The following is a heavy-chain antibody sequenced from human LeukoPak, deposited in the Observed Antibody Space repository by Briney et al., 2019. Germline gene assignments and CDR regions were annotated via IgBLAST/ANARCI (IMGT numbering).Heavy chain of an antibody. CDR2: IYYSGST. Sequence: PSETLSLTCTVSGGSISSSSYYWGWIRQPPGKGLEWIGSIYYSGSTYYNPSLKSRVTISVDTSKNQFSLKQSSVTAADTAVYYCARRGYSSSWYWGQGTLVTVSS. V-gene: IGHV4-39*01. J-gene: IGHJ4*02. CDR3: ARRGYSSSWY. D-gene: IGHD6-13*01. CDR1: GGSISSSSYY.